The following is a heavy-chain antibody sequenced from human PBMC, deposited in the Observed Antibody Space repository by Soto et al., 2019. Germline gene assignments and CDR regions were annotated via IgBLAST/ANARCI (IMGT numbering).Heavy chain of an antibody. D-gene: IGHD3-22*01. CDR3: ARVVTYYYDSSGYNDGGNDAFDI. Sequence: QVQLVESGGGVVQPGRSLRLSCAASGFTFSSYAMHWVRQAPGKGLEWVAVISYDGSNKYYADSVKGRFTISRDNSNNTLYLQMNSLRAEDTAVYYCARVVTYYYDSSGYNDGGNDAFDIWGQGTMVTVSS. V-gene: IGHV3-30-3*01. CDR2: ISYDGSNK. J-gene: IGHJ3*02. CDR1: GFTFSSYA.